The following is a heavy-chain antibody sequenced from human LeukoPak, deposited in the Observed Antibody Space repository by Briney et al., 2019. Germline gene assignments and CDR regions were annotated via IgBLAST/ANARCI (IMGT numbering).Heavy chain of an antibody. V-gene: IGHV3-74*01. CDR1: GFTFSSYW. Sequence: GGSLRLSCAASGFTFSSYWMHWVRQAPGKGLVWVSRINSDGSSTSYTDSVKGRFTISRDNAKNTLYLQMNSLRAEDTAVYYCTRIPYCSSTSCFGGDYFDYWGQGTLVTVSS. CDR3: TRIPYCSSTSCFGGDYFDY. J-gene: IGHJ4*02. CDR2: INSDGSST. D-gene: IGHD2-2*01.